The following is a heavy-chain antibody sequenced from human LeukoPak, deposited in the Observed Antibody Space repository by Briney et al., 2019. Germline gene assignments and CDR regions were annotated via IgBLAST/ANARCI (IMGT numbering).Heavy chain of an antibody. V-gene: IGHV4-59*01. CDR3: ARGGSGVRFDP. D-gene: IGHD3-10*01. CDR1: GGSISSYY. J-gene: IGHJ5*02. Sequence: SETLSLTCTVSGGSISSYYWSWIRQPPGKGLEWIGYIYYSGSTNYNPSLKSRVTISVDTSKNQFSLKLSSVTAADTAVYYCARGGSGVRFDPWGQGTLVTVSS. CDR2: IYYSGST.